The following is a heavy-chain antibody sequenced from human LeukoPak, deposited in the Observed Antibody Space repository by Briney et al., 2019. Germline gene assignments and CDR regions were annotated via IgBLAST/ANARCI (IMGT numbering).Heavy chain of an antibody. CDR2: INPNSGGT. Sequence: GASVKVSCKASGYTFTGYYMHWVRQAPGQGLEWMGWINPNSGGTNYAQEFQGRVTMTRDTSISTAYMELSRLRSDDTAVYYCARDRQLNDAFDIWGQGTMVTVSS. CDR1: GYTFTGYY. D-gene: IGHD6-6*01. J-gene: IGHJ3*02. V-gene: IGHV1-2*02. CDR3: ARDRQLNDAFDI.